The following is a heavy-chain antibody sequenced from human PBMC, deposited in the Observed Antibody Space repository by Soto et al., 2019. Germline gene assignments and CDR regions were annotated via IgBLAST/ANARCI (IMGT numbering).Heavy chain of an antibody. CDR3: AQDAPWLGRNFDY. J-gene: IGHJ4*02. CDR2: ISNSGGLT. CDR1: GFTFSSFA. Sequence: EVQLLESGGALVQPGGSLRLSCAASGFTFSSFAMYWGRQAPGKGLQWLSLISNSGGLTYYADSVKGRFTISRDNSKNTLYLQMKSLRADATAVYFCAQDAPWLGRNFDYWGQGTQVTVSS. V-gene: IGHV3-23*01. D-gene: IGHD6-19*01.